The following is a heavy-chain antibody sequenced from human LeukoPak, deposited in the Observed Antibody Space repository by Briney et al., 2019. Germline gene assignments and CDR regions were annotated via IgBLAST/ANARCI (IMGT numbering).Heavy chain of an antibody. CDR2: INPNSGGT. CDR1: GYTFTGYY. J-gene: IGHJ6*02. D-gene: IGHD3-9*01. V-gene: IGHV1-2*02. Sequence: GASVKVSCKASGYTFTGYYMHWVRQAPGQGLEWMGWINPNSGGTNYAQKFQGRVTMTRDTSISTAYMELSRLRSDDTAVYYCARARRSGYPYYYYYGMDVWGQGTTVTVSS. CDR3: ARARRSGYPYYYYYGMDV.